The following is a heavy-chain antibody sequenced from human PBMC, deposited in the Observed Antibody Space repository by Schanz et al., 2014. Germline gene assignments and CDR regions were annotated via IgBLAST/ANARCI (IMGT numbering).Heavy chain of an antibody. Sequence: QVQLVQSGTQVKKPGASVKVSCKASGYTLSAYSLHWVRQAPGQGLEWMGRIIPIHGIATYAQKFQGRLTITADKSTSTAYMELSGLRAEDTAVYYCARDRLECGAECYSVEVFEIWGQGTLVIVSS. D-gene: IGHD2-21*01. CDR2: IIPIHGIA. CDR3: ARDRLECGAECYSVEVFEI. V-gene: IGHV1-69*04. CDR1: GYTLSAYS. J-gene: IGHJ4*02.